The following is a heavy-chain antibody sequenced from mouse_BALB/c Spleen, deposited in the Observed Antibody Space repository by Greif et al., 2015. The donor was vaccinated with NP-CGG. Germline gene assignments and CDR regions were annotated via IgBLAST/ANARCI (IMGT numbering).Heavy chain of an antibody. V-gene: IGHV1-7*01. CDR1: GYTFTSYW. D-gene: IGHD2-3*01. J-gene: IGHJ2*01. CDR3: AIYDGYYFDY. Sequence: QVHVKQSGAELAKPGASVKMSCKASGYTFTSYWMHWVKQRPGQGLEWIGYINPSTGYAEYNQKFKDKATLTADKSSSTAYMQLSSLTSGDSAVYYCAIYDGYYFDYWGQGTTLTVSS. CDR2: INPSTGYA.